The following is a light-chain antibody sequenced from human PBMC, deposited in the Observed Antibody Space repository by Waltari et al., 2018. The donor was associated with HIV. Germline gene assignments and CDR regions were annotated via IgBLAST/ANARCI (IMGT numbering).Light chain of an antibody. CDR1: SSDLGGSNY. J-gene: IGLJ3*02. CDR3: SSYAGSNNLV. Sequence: QSALTQPHSASWSPGPSLTISCTGTSSDLGGSNYVSWYQQHPGKAPKLMIYEVTKRPSGVPDRFSGSKSGNTASLTVSGLQAEDEADYYCSSYAGSNNLVFGGGTKLTVL. V-gene: IGLV2-8*01. CDR2: EVT.